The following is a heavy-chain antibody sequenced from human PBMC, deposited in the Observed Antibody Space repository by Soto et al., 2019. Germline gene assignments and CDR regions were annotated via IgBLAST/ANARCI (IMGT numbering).Heavy chain of an antibody. CDR2: INHSGST. V-gene: IGHV4-34*01. Sequence: PSEPLSLTCAVYGGSFSGYYWTWIRQPPGTGLEWIGEINHSGSTNYNPSLKSRVTLSVDTSTNQCSLTLSSMTAADTAVYYCALRSMAVVPEYWGQGTPVTVSS. D-gene: IGHD3-22*01. CDR1: GGSFSGYY. CDR3: ALRSMAVVPEY. J-gene: IGHJ4*02.